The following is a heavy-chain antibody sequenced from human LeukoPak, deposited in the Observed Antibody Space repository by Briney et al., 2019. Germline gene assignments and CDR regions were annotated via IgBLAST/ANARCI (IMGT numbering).Heavy chain of an antibody. CDR1: GFTFVDYA. CDR3: AKDSSGRVATSQPNWFDP. CDR2: ISWNSGSI. Sequence: GGSLRLSCAASGFTFVDYAMHWVRQAPGKGLEWVSGISWNSGSIGYADSVKGRFTISRDNAKNSLYLQMNSLRAEDTALYYCAKDSSGRVATSQPNWFDPWGQGTLVTVSS. J-gene: IGHJ5*02. V-gene: IGHV3-9*01. D-gene: IGHD5-12*01.